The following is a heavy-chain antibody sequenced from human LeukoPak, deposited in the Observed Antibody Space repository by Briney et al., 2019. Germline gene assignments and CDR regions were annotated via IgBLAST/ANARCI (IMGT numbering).Heavy chain of an antibody. Sequence: SVKVSCTASGGTFSSYAINWVRQAPGQGLEWMGGIIPIFGTANYAQNFHGRVTITADESTSTAYMELNSLRYKDTAVYYCARAVYCSSTSCRAEYFQHWGQGTLVTVSS. CDR3: ARAVYCSSTSCRAEYFQH. CDR2: IIPIFGTA. D-gene: IGHD2-2*01. J-gene: IGHJ1*01. V-gene: IGHV1-69*01. CDR1: GGTFSSYA.